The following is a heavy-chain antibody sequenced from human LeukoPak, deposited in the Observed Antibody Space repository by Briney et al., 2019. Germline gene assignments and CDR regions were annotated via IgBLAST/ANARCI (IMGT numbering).Heavy chain of an antibody. CDR1: GFTFSSYS. D-gene: IGHD1-26*01. CDR3: ASATRGSYYY. CDR2: ISSSSSYI. Sequence: PGGSLRLSCAASGFTFSSYSMNWVRQAPGKGLEWVSSISSSSSYIYYADSAKGRFTISRDNAKNSLYLQMNSLRAEDTAVYYCASATRGSYYYWGQGTLVTVSS. V-gene: IGHV3-21*01. J-gene: IGHJ4*02.